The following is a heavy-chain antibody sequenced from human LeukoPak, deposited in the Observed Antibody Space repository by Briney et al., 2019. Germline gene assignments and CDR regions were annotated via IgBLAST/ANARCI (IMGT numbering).Heavy chain of an antibody. D-gene: IGHD2-15*01. CDR2: VYGSGGT. V-gene: IGHV4-4*07. CDR3: ARDVAGDWFDI. CDR1: GDSTSRYY. Sequence: PSETLSLTCSVSGDSTSRYYWTWIPQPAGQGLEWIGLVYGSGGTNHNPNLKSRVTMSVDRSKNQFSLKMTSVTAADTAFYFCARDVAGDWFDIWGRGTLVTVSS. J-gene: IGHJ5*02.